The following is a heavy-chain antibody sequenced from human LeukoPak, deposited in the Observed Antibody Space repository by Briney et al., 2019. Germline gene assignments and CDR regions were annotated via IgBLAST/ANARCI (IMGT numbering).Heavy chain of an antibody. J-gene: IGHJ6*03. Sequence: GASVKVSCKASGGTFSSYAISWVRQAPGQGLEWMGRIIPIFGTANYAQKFQGRVTITADKSTSTAYMELSSLRSEDTAVYYCARGLTMAGGSGGGARPNYYYYYMDVWGKGTTVTVSS. CDR2: IIPIFGTA. D-gene: IGHD4/OR15-4a*01. V-gene: IGHV1-69*06. CDR1: GGTFSSYA. CDR3: ARGLTMAGGSGGGARPNYYYYYMDV.